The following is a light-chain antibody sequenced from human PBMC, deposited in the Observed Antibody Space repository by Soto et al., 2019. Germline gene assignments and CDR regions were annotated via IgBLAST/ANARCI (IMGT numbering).Light chain of an antibody. CDR1: SSNIGNHY. V-gene: IGLV1-47*01. J-gene: IGLJ2*01. CDR2: RND. Sequence: SVLTQPPSASGTPGQRVTISCSGSSSNIGNHYVYWYQQLPGTAPKVLIYRNDQRPSGVPDRFSGSKSGTSASLAISGLRSEDEADYYCAGWDDSLSGVVFGGGTKLTVL. CDR3: AGWDDSLSGVV.